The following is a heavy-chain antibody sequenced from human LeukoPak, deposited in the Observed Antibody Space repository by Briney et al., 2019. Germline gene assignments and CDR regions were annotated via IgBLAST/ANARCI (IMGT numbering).Heavy chain of an antibody. V-gene: IGHV4-39*07. CDR2: IYYSGTT. CDR3: AREGGYYGSGREYYFDY. Sequence: SETLSLTCTVSGDSMSSSGHYWGWIRQLPGKGLEWIGSIYYSGTTYYNPSLKSRVTISVDRSKNQFSLKLSSVTAADTAVYYCAREGGYYGSGREYYFDYWGQGTLVTVSS. CDR1: GDSMSSSGHY. D-gene: IGHD3-10*01. J-gene: IGHJ4*02.